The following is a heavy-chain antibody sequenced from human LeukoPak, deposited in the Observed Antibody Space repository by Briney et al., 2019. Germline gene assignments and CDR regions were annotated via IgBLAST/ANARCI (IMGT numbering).Heavy chain of an antibody. Sequence: ASETLSLTCTVSGGSISSYYWSWIRQPPGKGLEWIGYIYYGGSTNYNPSLKSRVTISVDTSKNQFSLKLSSVTAADTAVYYCARQTDCSGGSCYSSWFDPWGLGTLVTVSS. CDR3: ARQTDCSGGSCYSSWFDP. V-gene: IGHV4-59*08. D-gene: IGHD2-15*01. CDR1: GGSISSYY. CDR2: IYYGGST. J-gene: IGHJ5*02.